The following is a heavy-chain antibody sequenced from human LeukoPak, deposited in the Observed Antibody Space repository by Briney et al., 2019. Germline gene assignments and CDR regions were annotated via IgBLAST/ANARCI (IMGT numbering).Heavy chain of an antibody. CDR2: ISSSSSYI. V-gene: IGHV3-21*01. D-gene: IGHD3-3*01. CDR1: GFTFSSYS. J-gene: IGHJ4*02. Sequence: GGSLRLSCAASGFTFSSYSMNWVRQAPGKGLEWVSFISSSSSYIYYADSVNGRFTISRDNAKNSLYLQMNSLRAEDTAVYYCARGPGMRFLEWLEHYFDYWGQGTQVTVSS. CDR3: ARGPGMRFLEWLEHYFDY.